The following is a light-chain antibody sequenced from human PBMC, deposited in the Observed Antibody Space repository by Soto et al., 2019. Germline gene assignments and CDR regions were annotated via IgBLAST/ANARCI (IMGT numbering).Light chain of an antibody. Sequence: SYELTQPPSVSVAPGKTARITSGGNNIGSKSVHWYQQKPGQAPVVVINYDSDRPSGIPERFSGSNSGNTATLTISRVEAGDEADYYCPVWDSSSDHGVFGGGTKVTVL. CDR2: YDS. CDR3: PVWDSSSDHGV. J-gene: IGLJ3*02. V-gene: IGLV3-21*04. CDR1: NIGSKS.